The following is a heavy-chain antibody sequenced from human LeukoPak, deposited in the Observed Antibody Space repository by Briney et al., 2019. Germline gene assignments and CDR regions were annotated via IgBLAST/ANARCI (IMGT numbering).Heavy chain of an antibody. J-gene: IGHJ4*02. Sequence: PSETLSLTCTVSGASISTSSYYWGWIRQPPGKGLEWIGSIYYSGSTYYNPSLKSRVTISVDTSKNQFSLKLNSVTAADTAVYYCARARAHFDYWGQGTLVTVSS. V-gene: IGHV4-39*01. CDR1: GASISTSSYY. CDR3: ARARAHFDY. CDR2: IYYSGST.